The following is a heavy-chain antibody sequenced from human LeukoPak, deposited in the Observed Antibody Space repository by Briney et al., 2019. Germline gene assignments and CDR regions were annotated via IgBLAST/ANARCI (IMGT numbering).Heavy chain of an antibody. V-gene: IGHV3-21*01. CDR2: ISSSSYI. CDR3: ARDHSHDFWSGYYAY. D-gene: IGHD3-3*01. Sequence: GGSLRLSCAASGFTFSSYSMNWVRQAPGKGLEWVSSISSSSYIYYADSVKGRFTISRDNAKNSLYLQMNSLRAEDTAVYYCARDHSHDFWSGYYAYWGQGTLVTVSS. CDR1: GFTFSSYS. J-gene: IGHJ4*02.